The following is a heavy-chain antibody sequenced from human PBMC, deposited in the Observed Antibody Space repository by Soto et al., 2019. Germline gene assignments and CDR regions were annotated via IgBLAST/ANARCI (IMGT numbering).Heavy chain of an antibody. J-gene: IGHJ6*02. V-gene: IGHV4-31*03. D-gene: IGHD3-16*01. CDR1: GGSISSGGYY. Sequence: SETLSLTCTVSGGSISSGGYYWSWIRQHPGKGLEWIGYIYYSGSTYYNPSLKSRVTISVDTSKNQFSLKLSSVTAADTAVYYCARAPAETYGYGMDVWGQGTTVTVS. CDR3: ARAPAETYGYGMDV. CDR2: IYYSGST.